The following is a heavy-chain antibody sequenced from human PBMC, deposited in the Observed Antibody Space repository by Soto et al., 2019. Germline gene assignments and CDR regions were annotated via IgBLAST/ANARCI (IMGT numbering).Heavy chain of an antibody. CDR2: IYWDDDK. CDR3: AHRRRPLWFGELLPFDY. J-gene: IGHJ4*02. CDR1: GFSLSTSGVG. D-gene: IGHD3-10*01. V-gene: IGHV2-5*02. Sequence: QITLKESGPTLVKPTQTLTLTCTFSGFSLSTSGVGVGWIRQPPGKALEWLALIYWDDDKRYSPSLKSRLTITKDTSKNQVVLTMTNMDHVDTATYYCAHRRRPLWFGELLPFDYWGQGTLVTVSS.